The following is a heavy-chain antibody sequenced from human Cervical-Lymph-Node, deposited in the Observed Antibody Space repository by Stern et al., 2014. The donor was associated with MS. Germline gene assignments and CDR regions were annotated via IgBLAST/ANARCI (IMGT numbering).Heavy chain of an antibody. V-gene: IGHV4-4*02. CDR1: GGSISSSHW. Sequence: QVQLVQSGPGLVKPSGTLSLTCAVSGGSISSSHWWSWVRQPPGKGLEWIGEMHHSGSTDYNPSLKSRVTISVDKSKNQFSLKLSPVTAADTAVYYCARRLVVYAIPDWGQGTLVTVSS. CDR3: ARRLVVYAIPD. CDR2: MHHSGST. J-gene: IGHJ4*02. D-gene: IGHD2-8*02.